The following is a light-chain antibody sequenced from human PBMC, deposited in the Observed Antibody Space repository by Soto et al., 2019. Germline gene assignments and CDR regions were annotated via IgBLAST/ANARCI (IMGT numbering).Light chain of an antibody. CDR3: QQYNSYSLLT. CDR2: KAS. CDR1: QSIGTR. V-gene: IGKV1-5*03. J-gene: IGKJ4*01. Sequence: DIQMTQSPSTLSASVGDRVTITCRASQSIGTRLAWYQQNPGKAPKLLIYKASNLEGGVPSRFSGSGSGTEFTLTISSLQPDDFATYYCQQYNSYSLLTFGGGTKVEIK.